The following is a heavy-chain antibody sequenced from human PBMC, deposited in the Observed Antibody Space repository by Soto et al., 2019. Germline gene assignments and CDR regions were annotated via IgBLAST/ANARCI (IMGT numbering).Heavy chain of an antibody. CDR3: ARAPETPPIFGVVRPYFFDF. D-gene: IGHD3-3*01. V-gene: IGHV4-31*03. Sequence: QVQLQESGPGLVKSSQTLSLTCTVSGGSISSGGSYWSWIRQRPGKGLAWIGYIFYSDSFYYTPSRKGRVVILADTSKNQFTLKLSSVTDADTAVYYCARAPETPPIFGVVRPYFFDFWGQGTLVTVSS. CDR2: IFYSDSF. CDR1: GGSISSGGSY. J-gene: IGHJ4*02.